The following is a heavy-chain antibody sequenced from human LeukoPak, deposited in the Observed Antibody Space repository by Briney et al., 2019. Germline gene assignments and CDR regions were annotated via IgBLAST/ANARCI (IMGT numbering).Heavy chain of an antibody. CDR3: ARDLVTVTKGFDI. D-gene: IGHD4-17*01. Sequence: PSETLSVACNVTGEAFSSDYWTWIRQSPGPGLEWIGYISHIGRTNYNPSLKSRVTISIDTSKNQFSLKLRSVTAADTAVYYCARDLVTVTKGFDIWGQGTMVSVSS. CDR2: ISHIGRT. CDR1: GEAFSSDY. J-gene: IGHJ3*02. V-gene: IGHV4-59*01.